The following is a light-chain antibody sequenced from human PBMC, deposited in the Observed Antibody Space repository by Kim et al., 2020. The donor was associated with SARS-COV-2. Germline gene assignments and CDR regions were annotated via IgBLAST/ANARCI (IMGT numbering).Light chain of an antibody. CDR1: QDIRND. CDR2: GAS. CDR3: LQDYSYPRT. V-gene: IGKV1-6*01. Sequence: ASVGDRLTITCRASQDIRNDLGWYQHKSGQAPKVLIYGASTLQSGVSSRFSGSGSGTDFTLTISSLQPEDFATYYCLQDYSYPRTFGQGTKVDIK. J-gene: IGKJ1*01.